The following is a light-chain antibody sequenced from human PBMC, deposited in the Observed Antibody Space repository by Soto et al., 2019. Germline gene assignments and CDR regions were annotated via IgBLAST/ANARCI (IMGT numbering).Light chain of an antibody. J-gene: IGKJ1*01. CDR3: QKRSNWPQT. CDR1: QSVSSY. CDR2: DAS. Sequence: EIVLTQSPATLSLSPGERATLSCRSRQSVSSYLAWYQQKPGQAPRLLIYDASNRATGIPARFSGSGSVTDFTLTISSLEPEDFAVYYCQKRSNWPQTFGQGTKVEIK. V-gene: IGKV3-11*01.